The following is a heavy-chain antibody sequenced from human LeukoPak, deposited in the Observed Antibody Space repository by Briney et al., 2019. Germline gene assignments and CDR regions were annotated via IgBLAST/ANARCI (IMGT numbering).Heavy chain of an antibody. D-gene: IGHD3-10*01. CDR2: ISSSSSSK. CDR1: GFTFSSYS. Sequence: GGSLRLSCAAPGFTFSSYSMNWVRQAPGKGLEWVSYISSSSSSKKYADSVKGRFTISRDNAKNTLFLHMNSLRAEDTAVYSCAKGYYGSGSYGWFDYWGQGTLVTVSS. V-gene: IGHV3-48*01. J-gene: IGHJ4*02. CDR3: AKGYYGSGSYGWFDY.